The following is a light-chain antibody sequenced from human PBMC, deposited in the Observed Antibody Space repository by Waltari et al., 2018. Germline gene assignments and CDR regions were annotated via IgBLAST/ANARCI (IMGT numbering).Light chain of an antibody. CDR2: WAS. J-gene: IGKJ5*01. CDR1: QSVLSTSNNKNY. V-gene: IGKV4-1*01. CDR3: QQYYGDPIT. Sequence: DFVMTQSPASLAVSLGERATINCKSRQSVLSTSNNKNYLAWFQQKPGQPPKLLFYWASTRESGVPDRFSGSGSGTDFTLTISSLQADDAAVYYCQQYYGDPITFGQGTRLEIK.